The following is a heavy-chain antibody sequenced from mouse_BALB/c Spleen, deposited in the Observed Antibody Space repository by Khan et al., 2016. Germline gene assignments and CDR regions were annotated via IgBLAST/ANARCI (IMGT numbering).Heavy chain of an antibody. V-gene: IGHV3-2*02. CDR2: ISYSGST. D-gene: IGHD1-2*01. J-gene: IGHJ2*01. CDR1: GYSITSGYG. Sequence: EVQLQESGPGLVKPSQSLSLTCTVTGYSITSGYGWKWIRQFPGNKLEWMGYISYSGSTNYNPSLKSRISSTRDTSKNQFFLQLNSVTTEDTATYYWARTARIKYWGQGTTLTVSS. CDR3: ARTARIKY.